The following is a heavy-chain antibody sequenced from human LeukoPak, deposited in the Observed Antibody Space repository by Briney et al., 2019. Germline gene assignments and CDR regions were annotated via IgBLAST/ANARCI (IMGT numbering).Heavy chain of an antibody. CDR2: ISWNSGSI. V-gene: IGHV3-9*01. D-gene: IGHD6-6*01. Sequence: PGGSLRLSCAASGFIFDDYAMHWVRQAPGKGLEGVSGISWNSGSIGYADSVKGRFTISRDNAKNSLYLQMNSLRAEDTALYYCAKDRDYSSSGASVDYRGQGTLVTVSS. CDR1: GFIFDDYA. CDR3: AKDRDYSSSGASVDY. J-gene: IGHJ4*02.